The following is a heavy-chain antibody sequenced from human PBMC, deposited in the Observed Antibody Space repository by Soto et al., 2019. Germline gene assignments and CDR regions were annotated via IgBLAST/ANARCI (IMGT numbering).Heavy chain of an antibody. CDR3: AKPPRGAVVVVPAAIAPWFDP. V-gene: IGHV3-23*01. CDR1: GFTFSSYA. Sequence: GWSLRLSCAASGFTFSSYAMSWVRQAPGKXLEWVSAISGSGGSTYYADSVKGRFTISRDNSKNTLYLQMNSLRAEDTAVYYCAKPPRGAVVVVPAAIAPWFDPWGQGTLVTVSS. J-gene: IGHJ5*02. CDR2: ISGSGGST. D-gene: IGHD2-2*02.